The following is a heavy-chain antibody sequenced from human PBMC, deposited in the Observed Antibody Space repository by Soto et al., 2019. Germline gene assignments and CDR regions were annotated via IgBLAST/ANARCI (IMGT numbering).Heavy chain of an antibody. D-gene: IGHD3-10*01. CDR2: IYYSGTT. J-gene: IGHJ5*02. V-gene: IGHV4-59*01. CDR1: GGSISSYY. Sequence: QVQLQESGPGLVKPSETLSLTCTVSGGSISSYYWSWIRQPPGKGLEWIGYIYYSGTTNYNPSLNSRVTISVDTSKSHFSLKLSSVTAADTAVYYCARAGGYFPDRPWFDPWGQGTLVTVSS. CDR3: ARAGGYFPDRPWFDP.